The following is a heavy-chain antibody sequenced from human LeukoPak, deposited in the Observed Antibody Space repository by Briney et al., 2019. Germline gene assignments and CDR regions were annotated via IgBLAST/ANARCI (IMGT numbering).Heavy chain of an antibody. Sequence: ASVKVSCKASGYTFTSYGISWVRQAPGQGLEWMGWISAYNGNTNYAQKLQGRVTMTTDTSTSTAYMELRSLRSDDTAVYYCATDYYDSSGYFGYYYGMDVWGQGTTATVSS. J-gene: IGHJ6*02. V-gene: IGHV1-18*01. CDR1: GYTFTSYG. CDR2: ISAYNGNT. CDR3: ATDYYDSSGYFGYYYGMDV. D-gene: IGHD3-22*01.